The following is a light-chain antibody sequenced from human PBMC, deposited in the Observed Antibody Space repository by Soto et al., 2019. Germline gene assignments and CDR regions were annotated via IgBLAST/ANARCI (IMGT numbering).Light chain of an antibody. CDR2: AAS. CDR1: QAIRTD. J-gene: IGKJ1*01. Sequence: AIQVTQSPSSLSASVGDRVTITCRASQAIRTDLGWYQQKPGKAPKLLIFAASNLHSGVPSRFSGSGSGTDFTLTINNLQAEDFATYYCLQHNNYPWTFGQGTRVEIK. CDR3: LQHNNYPWT. V-gene: IGKV1-6*01.